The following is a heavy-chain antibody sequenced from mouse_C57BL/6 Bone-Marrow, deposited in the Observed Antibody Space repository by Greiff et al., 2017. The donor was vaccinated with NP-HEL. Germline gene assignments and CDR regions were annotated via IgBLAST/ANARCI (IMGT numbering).Heavy chain of an antibody. J-gene: IGHJ4*01. CDR3: AREKGYGQYYAMDY. CDR2: IYPRSGNT. V-gene: IGHV1-81*01. CDR1: GYTFTSYG. D-gene: IGHD1-1*01. Sequence: QVQLQQSGAELARPGASVKLSCKASGYTFTSYGISWVKQRTGQGLEWIGEIYPRSGNTYYNEKFKGKATLTADKSSSTAYMELRSLTSEDSAVYFCAREKGYGQYYAMDYWGQGTSVTVSS.